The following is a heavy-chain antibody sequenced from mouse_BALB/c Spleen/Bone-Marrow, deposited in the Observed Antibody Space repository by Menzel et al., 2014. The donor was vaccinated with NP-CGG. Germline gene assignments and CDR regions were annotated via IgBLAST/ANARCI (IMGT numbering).Heavy chain of an antibody. J-gene: IGHJ3*01. D-gene: IGHD4-1*01. CDR3: ATLTGTSDY. CDR2: IDPANYNT. CDR1: GFNIKDPY. Sequence: EVMLVESGAELVKPGASVKLSCTTSGFNIKDPYIHWVKRRPEQGLEWIGRIDPANYNTQYDPKFQGKATITADTPSNAAYLQLNSLTSEDTAVYYCATLTGTSDYWGQGTPVTVSA. V-gene: IGHV14-3*02.